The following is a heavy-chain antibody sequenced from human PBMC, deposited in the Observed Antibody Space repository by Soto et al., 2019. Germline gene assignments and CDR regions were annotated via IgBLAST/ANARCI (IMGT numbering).Heavy chain of an antibody. Sequence: GESLKISCKGSGYSFTSYWIGWVRQMPGKGLEWMGIIYPGDSDTRYSPSFQGQVTISADKSISTAYLQWSSLKASDTAMYYCARHGESSSWYRWFDPWGQGTLVTVSS. CDR3: ARHGESSSWYRWFDP. J-gene: IGHJ5*02. V-gene: IGHV5-51*01. D-gene: IGHD6-13*01. CDR2: IYPGDSDT. CDR1: GYSFTSYW.